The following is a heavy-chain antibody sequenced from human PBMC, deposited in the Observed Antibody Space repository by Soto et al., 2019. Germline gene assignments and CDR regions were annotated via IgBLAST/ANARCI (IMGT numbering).Heavy chain of an antibody. Sequence: PSETLSLTCAVYGGSFSGYYWSWIRQPPGKGLEWIGEINHSGSTNYNPSLKSRVTISVDTSKNQFSLKLSSVTAADTAVYYCARWTVGTTLAYWGQGNVVTVSS. CDR2: INHSGST. CDR3: ARWTVGTTLAY. V-gene: IGHV4-34*01. D-gene: IGHD1-7*01. CDR1: GGSFSGYY. J-gene: IGHJ4*02.